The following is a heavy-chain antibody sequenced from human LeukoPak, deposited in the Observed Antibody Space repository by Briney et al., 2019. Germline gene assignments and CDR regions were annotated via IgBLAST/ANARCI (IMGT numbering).Heavy chain of an antibody. CDR3: ARGPDYYDSSGYYPDH. J-gene: IGHJ5*02. CDR2: INPSGGST. D-gene: IGHD3-22*01. CDR1: GYTFTSYY. Sequence: ASVKVSCKASGYTFTSYYTHWVRQAPGQGLEWMGIINPSGGSTSYAQKFQGRVTMTRDTSTSTVYMELSSLRSEDTAVYYCARGPDYYDSSGYYPDHWGQGTLVTVSS. V-gene: IGHV1-46*01.